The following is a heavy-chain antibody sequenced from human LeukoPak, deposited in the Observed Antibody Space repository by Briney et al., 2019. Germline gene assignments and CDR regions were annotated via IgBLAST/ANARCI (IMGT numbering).Heavy chain of an antibody. D-gene: IGHD5-18*01. CDR1: GGSFSGYY. CDR2: INHSGST. V-gene: IGHV4-34*01. J-gene: IGHJ6*03. CDR3: ARVFVDTAMVHSHNSYYYYYMDV. Sequence: SETLSLTCAVYGGSFSGYYWSWIRQPPGKGLEWIGEINHSGSTNYNPSLKSRVTISVDTSKNQFSLKLSSVTAADTAVYYCARVFVDTAMVHSHNSYYYYYMDVWGKGTTVTVSS.